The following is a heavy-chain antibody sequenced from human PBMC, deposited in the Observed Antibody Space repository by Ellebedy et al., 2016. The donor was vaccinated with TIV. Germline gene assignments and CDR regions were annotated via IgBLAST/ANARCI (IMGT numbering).Heavy chain of an antibody. Sequence: GESLKISXAASGFTVSSNYMSWVRQAPGKGLEWVSVIYSGGSTHYADSVKGRFTISRDNSKNTLYLQMNSLRAEDTAVYYCAREGRTYYYDSSGYDIWGQGTLVTVSS. CDR3: AREGRTYYYDSSGYDI. V-gene: IGHV3-53*01. D-gene: IGHD3-22*01. CDR2: IYSGGST. J-gene: IGHJ4*02. CDR1: GFTVSSNY.